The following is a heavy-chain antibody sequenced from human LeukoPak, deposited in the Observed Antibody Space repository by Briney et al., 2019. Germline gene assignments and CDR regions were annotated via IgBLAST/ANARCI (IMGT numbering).Heavy chain of an antibody. CDR3: AREACSGGSCYSVLDAFDI. D-gene: IGHD2-15*01. V-gene: IGHV4-59*01. Sequence: SETLSLTCTVSGGSISSYYWSWIWQPPGKGLEWIGYIYYSGSTNYNPSLKSRVTISVDTSKNQFSLKLSSVTAEDTAVYYCAREACSGGSCYSVLDAFDIWGQGTMVTVSS. CDR1: GGSISSYY. CDR2: IYYSGST. J-gene: IGHJ3*02.